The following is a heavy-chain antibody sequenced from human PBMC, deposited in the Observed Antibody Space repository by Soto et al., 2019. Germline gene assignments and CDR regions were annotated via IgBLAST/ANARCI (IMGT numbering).Heavy chain of an antibody. J-gene: IGHJ6*02. CDR3: ARDMYYYGSGSYVNYYGMDV. V-gene: IGHV1-3*01. CDR2: INAGNGNT. CDR1: GYTFTSYA. Sequence: ASVKVSCKASGYTFTSYAMHWGRQAPGQRLEWMGWINAGNGNTKYSQKFQGRVTITRGTSASTAYMELSSLRSEDTAVYYCARDMYYYGSGSYVNYYGMDVCGQGPTVTVSS. D-gene: IGHD3-10*01.